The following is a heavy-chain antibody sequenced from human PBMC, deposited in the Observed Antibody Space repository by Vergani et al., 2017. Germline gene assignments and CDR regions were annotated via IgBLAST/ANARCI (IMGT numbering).Heavy chain of an antibody. CDR3: ARDSRPYSGYDSGGDLYNSYYGMDV. Sequence: EVQLVESGGGLVKPGGSLRLSCAASGFTFSSYSMNWVRQAPGKGLEWVSSISSSSSYIYYADSVKGRFTISRDNAKNSLYLQMNSLRAEDTAVYYCARDSRPYSGYDSGGDLYNSYYGMDVWGQGTTVTVSS. V-gene: IGHV3-21*01. J-gene: IGHJ6*02. CDR2: ISSSSSYI. CDR1: GFTFSSYS. D-gene: IGHD5-12*01.